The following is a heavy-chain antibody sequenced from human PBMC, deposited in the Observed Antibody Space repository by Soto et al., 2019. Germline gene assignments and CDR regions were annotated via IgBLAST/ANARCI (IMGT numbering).Heavy chain of an antibody. J-gene: IGHJ4*02. CDR3: AKDGSTTWNYYFDS. Sequence: LRLSFAASGFSFSRYAISWVRQAPGKGLDWVSAISGSGHITYYTDSVKGRFTISRDNSKNTLFLQMNSLTAEDTAVYYCAKDGSTTWNYYFDSWGQGILVTVSS. D-gene: IGHD2-2*01. V-gene: IGHV3-23*01. CDR1: GFSFSRYA. CDR2: ISGSGHIT.